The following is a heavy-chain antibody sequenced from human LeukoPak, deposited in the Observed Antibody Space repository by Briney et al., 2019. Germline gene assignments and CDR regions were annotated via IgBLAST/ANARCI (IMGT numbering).Heavy chain of an antibody. V-gene: IGHV3-23*01. Sequence: PGGSLRLSCAGSGFTFSSYAMAWVRQTPEKGLEWVAIISSSDGGTYYIDSVKGRFTISRDNSKNMLNLQMNSLRAEDTAVYYCAKQIVVITQAWFDPWGQGTLVTVSS. D-gene: IGHD3-22*01. CDR3: AKQIVVITQAWFDP. CDR1: GFTFSSYA. CDR2: ISSSDGGT. J-gene: IGHJ5*02.